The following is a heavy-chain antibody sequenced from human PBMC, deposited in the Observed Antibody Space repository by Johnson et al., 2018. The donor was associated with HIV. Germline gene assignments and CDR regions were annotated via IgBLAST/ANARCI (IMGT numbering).Heavy chain of an antibody. CDR1: GFTLSNYA. V-gene: IGHV3-30-3*01. J-gene: IGHJ3*02. CDR2: ISNDGSIK. D-gene: IGHD1-26*01. Sequence: QVQLVESGGGVAQTGRSLRLSCAVSGFTLSNYAMHWVRQAPGKGLEWVAFISNDGSIKFSADSVKGRFTISRDNSKNTLYLQMNSLRAEDTAVYYCARDYRERIVGATLHDAFDIWGQGTMVTVSS. CDR3: ARDYRERIVGATLHDAFDI.